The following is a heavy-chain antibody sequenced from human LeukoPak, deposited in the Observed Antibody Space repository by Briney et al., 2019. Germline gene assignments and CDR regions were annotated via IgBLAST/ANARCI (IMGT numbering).Heavy chain of an antibody. V-gene: IGHV3-21*01. CDR1: GFTFSSYS. CDR3: ARDTYYYDSSGYYPPGY. CDR2: ISSSSSYI. Sequence: GGSLRLSCAASGFTFSSYSMNWVRQAPGKGLEWVSSISSSSSYIYYADSVKGRFTISRDNAKNSLYLQMNSLRAEDTAVYYCARDTYYYDSSGYYPPGYWGQGTLVTVSS. J-gene: IGHJ4*02. D-gene: IGHD3-22*01.